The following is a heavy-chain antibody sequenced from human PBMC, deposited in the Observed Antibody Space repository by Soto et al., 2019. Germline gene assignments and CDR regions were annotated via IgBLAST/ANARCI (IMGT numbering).Heavy chain of an antibody. CDR2: ISAYNGNT. D-gene: IGHD3-22*01. J-gene: IGHJ4*02. V-gene: IGHV1-18*01. CDR1: GYTFTSYG. CDR3: ATLSSSGYFPQNYFDY. Sequence: ASVKVSCKASGYTFTSYGISWVRQAPGQGLEWMGWISAYNGNTNYAQKLQGRVTMTTDTSTSTAYMELRSLRAEDTAVYYCATLSSSGYFPQNYFDYWGQGTLVTVSS.